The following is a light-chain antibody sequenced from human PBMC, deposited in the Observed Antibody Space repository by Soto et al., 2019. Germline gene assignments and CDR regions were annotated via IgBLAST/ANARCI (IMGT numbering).Light chain of an antibody. CDR3: SSYTNSRTLL. Sequence: QSALTQPASVSGSPGQSITISCTGTSDNYVSWYQQHPGKVPKLMIYGVTNRPSGASDRFSGSKSGNTASLTISGLQTEDEADYYCSSYTNSRTLLFGAGTKLTVL. CDR2: GVT. J-gene: IGLJ1*01. CDR1: SDNY. V-gene: IGLV2-14*01.